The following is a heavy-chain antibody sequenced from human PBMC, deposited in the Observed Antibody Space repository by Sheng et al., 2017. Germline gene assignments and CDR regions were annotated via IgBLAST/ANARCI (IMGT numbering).Heavy chain of an antibody. CDR2: ISWNSGSI. V-gene: IGHV3-9*03. Sequence: EVQLVESGGGLVQPGRSLRLSCAASGFTFDDYAMHWVRQAPGKGLEWVSGISWNSGSIGYADSVKGRFTISRDNAKNSLYLQMNSLRAEDMALYYCAKDQVRFLGAGSPLFDPWGQGTLVTVSS. D-gene: IGHD3-3*01. CDR1: GFTFDDYA. CDR3: AKDQVRFLGAGSPLFDP. J-gene: IGHJ5*02.